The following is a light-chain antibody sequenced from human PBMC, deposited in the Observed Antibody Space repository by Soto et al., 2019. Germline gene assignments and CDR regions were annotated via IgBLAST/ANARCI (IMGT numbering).Light chain of an antibody. CDR3: CSYVRSAPVV. CDR1: SSDVGSSNL. J-gene: IGLJ2*01. V-gene: IGLV2-23*02. Sequence: QSALTQPASVSGSLGQSITISCTGTSSDVGSSNLVSWYQHRPGKAPKLMIYEVSERPPGVSNRFSGSKSGNTASLTISWLQAEDEANYYCCSYVRSAPVVFGGGTKLTVL. CDR2: EVS.